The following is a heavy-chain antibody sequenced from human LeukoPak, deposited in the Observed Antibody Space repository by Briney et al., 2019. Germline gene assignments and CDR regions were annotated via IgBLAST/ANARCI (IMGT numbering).Heavy chain of an antibody. CDR2: IIPIFGTA. CDR3: ASGGRDYDFWSGYNGAFDI. D-gene: IGHD3-3*01. CDR1: GGTFSSYA. Sequence: ASVKVSCKASGGTFSSYAISWVRQAPGQGLEWMGGIIPIFGTANYAQKFQGRVTITTDESTSTAYTELSSLRSEDTAVYYCASGGRDYDFWSGYNGAFDIWGQGTMVTVSS. V-gene: IGHV1-69*05. J-gene: IGHJ3*02.